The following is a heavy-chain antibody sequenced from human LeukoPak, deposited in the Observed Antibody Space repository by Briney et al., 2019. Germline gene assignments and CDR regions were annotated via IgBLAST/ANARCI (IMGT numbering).Heavy chain of an antibody. V-gene: IGHV1-18*01. D-gene: IGHD6-13*01. Sequence: ASVKVSCKACGYTFTSYGIRWVRQAPGQRLEWMGWISAYNGNTNYAQKFQGRVTITTDESTSTAYMELSSLRSEDTAVYYCASCQIAAAVHWFDPRGQGTLVTVSS. CDR2: ISAYNGNT. CDR3: ASCQIAAAVHWFDP. CDR1: GYTFTSYG. J-gene: IGHJ5*02.